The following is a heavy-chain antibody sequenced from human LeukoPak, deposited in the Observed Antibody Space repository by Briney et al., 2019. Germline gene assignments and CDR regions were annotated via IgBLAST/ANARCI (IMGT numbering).Heavy chain of an antibody. D-gene: IGHD3-3*01. CDR3: SKGGGFFDT. CDR2: IEQDGSDK. V-gene: IGHV3-7*01. Sequence: GGSLRLSCAVSGCTFTNYWMTWVREAPGKGLEWVANIEQDGSDKYYVDSVVGRFTVSRDNAQNLLYLHMNSRRAEDTGVYYCSKGGGFFDTWGQGTLVTVSS. CDR1: GCTFTNYW. J-gene: IGHJ4*02.